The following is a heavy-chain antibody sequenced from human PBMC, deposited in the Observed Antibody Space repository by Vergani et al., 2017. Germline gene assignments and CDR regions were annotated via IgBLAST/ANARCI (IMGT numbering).Heavy chain of an antibody. J-gene: IGHJ3*01. CDR2: ISGNNDDV. D-gene: IGHD3-9*01. V-gene: IGHV3-21*01. Sequence: EVQMVESGGGLVKPGGSLRLSCVASGFTFSHYSMNWVRQAPGKGLEWVSSISGNNDDVYYADSVKGRFTISRDNAKNSLYLQMNSLRAEDTAVYYCARGGITSYDILTGYLPHAFDFWGQGTMVTVSS. CDR1: GFTFSHYS. CDR3: ARGGITSYDILTGYLPHAFDF.